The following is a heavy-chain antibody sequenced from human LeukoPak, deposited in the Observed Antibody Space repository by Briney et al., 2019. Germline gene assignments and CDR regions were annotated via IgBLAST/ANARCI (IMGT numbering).Heavy chain of an antibody. V-gene: IGHV3-20*04. CDR2: INWNGGST. D-gene: IGHD6-13*01. Sequence: GSLRLSCAASGFTFDDYGVSWVRQAPGKGLEWGAGINWNGGSTGYADSVKGRFTISRDNAKNSLYLQMNSLRAEDTALYYCARDSRIAAAGTGAFDIWGQGTMVTVSS. J-gene: IGHJ3*02. CDR3: ARDSRIAAAGTGAFDI. CDR1: GFTFDDYG.